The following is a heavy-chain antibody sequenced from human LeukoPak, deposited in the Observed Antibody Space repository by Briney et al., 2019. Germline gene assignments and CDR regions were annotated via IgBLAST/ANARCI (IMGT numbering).Heavy chain of an antibody. J-gene: IGHJ4*02. CDR1: GGSISAYY. V-gene: IGHV4-4*07. Sequence: PSETLSLTCTVSGGSISAYYWSWVRQSAGKGLEWIGRIDIDGRTSYNPTLKSRLTMSVDTSKNHFSLRLSSVTAADTAVYYCARDSGSGSYEGWGQGTLVTVSS. D-gene: IGHD3-10*01. CDR3: ARDSGSGSYEG. CDR2: IDIDGRT.